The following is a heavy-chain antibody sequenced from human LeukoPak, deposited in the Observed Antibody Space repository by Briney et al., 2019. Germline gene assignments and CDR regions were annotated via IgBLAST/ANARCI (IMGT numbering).Heavy chain of an antibody. Sequence: PGGSLRLSCAASGFTFSGSAMHWVRQASGKGLKWVGRIRSKANSYATAYAASVKGRFTISRDESKNTAYLQMNSLKTEDTAVYYCTRPRGSTPGADYWGQGTLVTVSS. CDR1: GFTFSGSA. CDR2: IRSKANSYAT. V-gene: IGHV3-73*01. CDR3: TRPRGSTPGADY. D-gene: IGHD2-15*01. J-gene: IGHJ4*02.